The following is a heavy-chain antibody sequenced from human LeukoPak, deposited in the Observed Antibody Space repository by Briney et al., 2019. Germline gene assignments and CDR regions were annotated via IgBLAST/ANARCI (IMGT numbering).Heavy chain of an antibody. D-gene: IGHD6-19*01. CDR2: INPNSGGT. J-gene: IGHJ6*03. V-gene: IGHV1-2*02. CDR1: GYTFTGYY. CDR3: ARDGSSGPPEYYYYYYMDV. Sequence: ASVKVSCKASGYTFTGYYMHWVRQAPGQGLEWMGWINPNSGGTNYAQKFQGRVTMTRETSISTAYMELSRLRSDDTAVYYCARDGSSGPPEYYYYYYMDVWGKGTTVTVSS.